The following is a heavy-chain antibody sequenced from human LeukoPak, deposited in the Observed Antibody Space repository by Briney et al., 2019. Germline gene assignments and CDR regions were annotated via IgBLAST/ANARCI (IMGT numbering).Heavy chain of an antibody. CDR1: GFTFHGYA. CDR2: ISWNSGII. V-gene: IGHV3-9*03. D-gene: IGHD2-2*01. Sequence: GGSLRLSCAASGFTFHGYAMHWVRQAPGKGLEWVSGISWNSGIIGYADSVKGRFTISRDNAKNSLYLQMNSLRAEDMALYYCAKSGCSSTFCSSTQFDYLSQRTRLTVSS. J-gene: IGHJ4*02. CDR3: AKSGCSSTFCSSTQFDY.